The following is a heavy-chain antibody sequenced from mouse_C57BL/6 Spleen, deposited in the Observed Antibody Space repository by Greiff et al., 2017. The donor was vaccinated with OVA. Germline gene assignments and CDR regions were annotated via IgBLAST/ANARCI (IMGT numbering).Heavy chain of an antibody. Sequence: EVQLQQSGPELVKPGASVKISCKASGYTFTDYYMNWVKQSHGKSLEWIGDINPNNGGTSYNQKFKGKATLTVDKSSSTAYMELRSLTSEDSAVYYCARSGGNCDYWGQGTTLTVSS. V-gene: IGHV1-26*01. CDR2: INPNNGGT. J-gene: IGHJ2*01. D-gene: IGHD3-1*01. CDR1: GYTFTDYY. CDR3: ARSGGNCDY.